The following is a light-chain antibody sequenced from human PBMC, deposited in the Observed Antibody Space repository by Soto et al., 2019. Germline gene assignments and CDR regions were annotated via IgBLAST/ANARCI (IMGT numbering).Light chain of an antibody. CDR1: QSVSSN. J-gene: IGKJ5*01. CDR2: DAS. CDR3: QQYAGSPIT. V-gene: IGKV3-20*01. Sequence: EIVMTQSPATLSVSPGERATLSCRASQSVSSNLAWYQQKPGQAPRLLISDASSRASGVPDRFTGGGSGTDFTLTIRRLEPEDFALYYCQQYAGSPITFGQGTRLEIK.